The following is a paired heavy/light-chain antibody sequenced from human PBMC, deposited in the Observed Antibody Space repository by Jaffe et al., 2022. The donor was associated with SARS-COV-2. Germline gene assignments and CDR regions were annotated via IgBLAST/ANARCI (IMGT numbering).Light chain of an antibody. J-gene: IGKJ1*01. Sequence: DIQMTQSPSSLSASVGDRVTITCRASQNINHLLAWYQQKPGKAPKLLIYKASNLESGVPSRFSGIGSGTEFTLTISSLQPDDFATYYCQQCNAYWTFGQGTKVEIK. CDR3: QQCNAYWT. CDR2: KAS. CDR1: QNINHL. V-gene: IGKV1-5*03.
Heavy chain of an antibody. CDR1: GFIFSSYP. D-gene: IGHD4-17*01. Sequence: QVQLVQSGGGVVQPGGSMRLSCVASGFIFSSYPLHWVRQAPGKGLEWVAVISFDDTNRDYADSVKGRFTISRDDSKKTLDLQMNSLRPEDTAVYYCAKTPDYGDYLGRSEFDSWGQGTLVTVSS. CDR2: ISFDDTNR. CDR3: AKTPDYGDYLGRSEFDS. J-gene: IGHJ4*02. V-gene: IGHV3-30*18.